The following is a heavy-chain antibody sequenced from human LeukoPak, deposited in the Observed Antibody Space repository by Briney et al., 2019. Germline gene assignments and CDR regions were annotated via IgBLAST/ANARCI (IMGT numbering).Heavy chain of an antibody. Sequence: SETLSLTCTVSGVSIYTSTFYWGWIRQPPGRGLEFIGSIYYNEDTFHNPSLKSRLTISVDTSTNQFSLRLSSVTAADTAVYYCARGPKSTITPFDYWGQGTLVTVSS. CDR3: ARGPKSTITPFDY. J-gene: IGHJ4*02. CDR1: GVSIYTSTFY. CDR2: IYYNEDT. V-gene: IGHV4-39*01. D-gene: IGHD5-24*01.